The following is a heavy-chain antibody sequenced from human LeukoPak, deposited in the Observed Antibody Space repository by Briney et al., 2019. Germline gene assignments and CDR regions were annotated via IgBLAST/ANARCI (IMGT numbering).Heavy chain of an antibody. CDR3: ARGQAYYDRIQGLDY. Sequence: GGSLRLSCAASEFTFSSYSMNWVRQAPGKGLEWVSYITNSGNSKSYADSVKGRFTISRDNTKNTLYLQMNSLRAEDTAVYYCARGQAYYDRIQGLDYWGQGTLVTVSS. CDR2: ITNSGNSK. CDR1: EFTFSSYS. D-gene: IGHD3-22*01. V-gene: IGHV3-48*01. J-gene: IGHJ4*02.